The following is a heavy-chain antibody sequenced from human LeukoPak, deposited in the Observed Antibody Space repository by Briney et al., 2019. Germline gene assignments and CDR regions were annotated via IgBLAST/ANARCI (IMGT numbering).Heavy chain of an antibody. Sequence: MSGGSLRLSCAASGFTFSDYYMSWIRQAPGKGLEWVSYISSSGSTIYYADSVKGRFTISRDNAKNSLYLQMNSLRAEDTAVCYCARGSYCSSTSCYSNWGQGTLVTVSS. V-gene: IGHV3-11*04. CDR2: ISSSGSTI. CDR3: ARGSYCSSTSCYSN. CDR1: GFTFSDYY. J-gene: IGHJ4*02. D-gene: IGHD2-2*01.